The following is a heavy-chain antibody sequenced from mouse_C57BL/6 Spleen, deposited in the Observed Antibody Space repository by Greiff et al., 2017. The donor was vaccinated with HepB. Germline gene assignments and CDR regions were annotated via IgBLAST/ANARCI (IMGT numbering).Heavy chain of an antibody. Sequence: QVQLQQSGAELVMPGASVKLSCKASGYTFTSYWMHWVKQRPGQGLEWIGEIDPSDSYTNYNQKFKGKSTLTVDKSSSTAYMQLSSLTSEDSAVYYCARGAAQAGFAYWGQGTLVTVSA. CDR2: IDPSDSYT. V-gene: IGHV1-69*01. J-gene: IGHJ3*01. CDR3: ARGAAQAGFAY. D-gene: IGHD3-2*02. CDR1: GYTFTSYW.